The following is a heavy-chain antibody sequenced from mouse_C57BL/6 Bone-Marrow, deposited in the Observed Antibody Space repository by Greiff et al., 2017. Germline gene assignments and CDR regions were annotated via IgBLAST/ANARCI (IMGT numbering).Heavy chain of an antibody. CDR2: IYPGGGYT. J-gene: IGHJ4*01. CDR3: ARSYYAMDY. CDR1: GYTFTNYW. Sequence: LVESGAELVRPGTSVKMSCKASGYTFTNYWIGWAKQRPGHGLEWIGDIYPGGGYTNYNEKFKGKATLTADKSSSTAYMQFSSLTSEYSAIYYCARSYYAMDYWGQGTSVTVSS. V-gene: IGHV1-63*01.